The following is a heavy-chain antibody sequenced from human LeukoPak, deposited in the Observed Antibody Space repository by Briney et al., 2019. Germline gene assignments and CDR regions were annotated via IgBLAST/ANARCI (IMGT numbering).Heavy chain of an antibody. CDR3: KLSSGYYPKSFDY. D-gene: IGHD3-22*01. Sequence: GASVKVSCKASGGTFSSYAISWVRQAPGQGLEWMGRINPNSGGTNYAQKFQGRVTMTRDTSISTAYMELSRLRSGDTAVYYCKLSSGYYPKSFDYWGQGTLVTVSS. J-gene: IGHJ4*02. CDR2: INPNSGGT. CDR1: GGTFSSYA. V-gene: IGHV1-2*06.